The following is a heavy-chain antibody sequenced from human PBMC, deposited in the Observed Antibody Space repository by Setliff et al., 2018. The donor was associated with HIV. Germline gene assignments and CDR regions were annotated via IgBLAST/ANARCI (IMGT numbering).Heavy chain of an antibody. CDR2: IYYRSKWYS. CDR3: ARDCDPSRYYYLSLFDF. V-gene: IGHV6-1*01. D-gene: IGHD3-22*01. J-gene: IGHJ4*02. Sequence: SQTLSLTCAISGDSVLSSRAAWNWIRQSPSGGLEWLGRIYYRSKWYSEYAVSVKSRLTIKPDTLENRFSLQLSSVTPEDTAVYFCARDCDPSRYYYLSLFDFWGQGTPITVSS. CDR1: GDSVLSSRAA.